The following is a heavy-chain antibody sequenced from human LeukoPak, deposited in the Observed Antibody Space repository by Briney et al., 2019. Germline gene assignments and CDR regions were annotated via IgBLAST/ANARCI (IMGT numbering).Heavy chain of an antibody. Sequence: SQTLSHTCAISGDSVSSNSAAWNWIRQSPSRGLEWLGRTYYRSKWYNDYAVSVKSRITINPDTSKNQFSLQLNSVTPEDTAVYYCARDALNYDSSGYYLFDYWGQGTLVTVSS. J-gene: IGHJ4*02. V-gene: IGHV6-1*01. CDR3: ARDALNYDSSGYYLFDY. D-gene: IGHD3-22*01. CDR1: GDSVSSNSAA. CDR2: TYYRSKWYN.